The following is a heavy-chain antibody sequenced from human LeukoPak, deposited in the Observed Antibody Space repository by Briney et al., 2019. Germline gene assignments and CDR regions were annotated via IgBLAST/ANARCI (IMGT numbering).Heavy chain of an antibody. J-gene: IGHJ3*02. CDR3: ATPYYTKPFDI. CDR2: FDPEDGET. V-gene: IGHV1-24*01. CDR1: GYTLTELS. D-gene: IGHD2-8*01. Sequence: GASVKVSCKVSGYTLTELSMHWVRQAPGKGREWMGGFDPEDGETIYAQKFQGRVTMTEDRSTDTAYMELSSLRSEDTAVYYCATPYYTKPFDIWGQGTMVTVSS.